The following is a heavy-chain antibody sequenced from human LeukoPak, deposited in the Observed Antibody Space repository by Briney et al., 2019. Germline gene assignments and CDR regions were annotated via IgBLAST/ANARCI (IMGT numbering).Heavy chain of an antibody. CDR1: GYSISSGYY. J-gene: IGHJ5*02. D-gene: IGHD3-10*01. Sequence: SETLSLTCTVSGYSISSGYYWGWIRQPPGKGLEWIGSIYHSGSTYYNPSLKSRVTISVDTSKNQFSLKLSSVTGADTAVYYCARGRLWFGEPWGQGTLVTVSS. CDR2: IYHSGST. V-gene: IGHV4-38-2*02. CDR3: ARGRLWFGEP.